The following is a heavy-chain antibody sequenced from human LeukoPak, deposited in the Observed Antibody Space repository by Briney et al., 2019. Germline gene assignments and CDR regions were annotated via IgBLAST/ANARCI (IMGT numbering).Heavy chain of an antibody. V-gene: IGHV3-30*18. J-gene: IGHJ4*02. CDR1: GFTFSRYA. Sequence: GGSLRLSCAASGFTFSRYAMHWVRQAPGKGLEWVAVISYDGNNKYYADSVQGRFTISRDNSKNTLYLQMNSLRAEDTAVYYCAKDGRSGSYLTGFDYWGQGALVTVSS. D-gene: IGHD1-26*01. CDR2: ISYDGNNK. CDR3: AKDGRSGSYLTGFDY.